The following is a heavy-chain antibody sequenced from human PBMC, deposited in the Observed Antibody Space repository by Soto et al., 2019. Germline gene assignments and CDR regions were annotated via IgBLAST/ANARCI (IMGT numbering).Heavy chain of an antibody. Sequence: QVQLQQWGAGLLKPSETLSLTCAVYGGSFSGYYWSWIRQPPGKGLEWIGEINHSGSTNYNPSLKRRVTISVDTSKNQFSLKLSSVTAADTAVYYCARGYVRSSSSILYYYYGMDVWGQGTTVTVSS. V-gene: IGHV4-34*01. CDR1: GGSFSGYY. J-gene: IGHJ6*02. D-gene: IGHD6-6*01. CDR3: ARGYVRSSSSILYYYYGMDV. CDR2: INHSGST.